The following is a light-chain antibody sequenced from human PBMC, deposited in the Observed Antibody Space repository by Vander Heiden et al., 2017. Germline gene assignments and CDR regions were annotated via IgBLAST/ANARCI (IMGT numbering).Light chain of an antibody. CDR2: EVR. Sequence: QSALTQPASVSGSPGPSITISCTGTSSDVGSYNLVSWYQQHPGKAPKLMIYEVRKRPSGVSNRFSGSKSGNTASLTISGRQAEDEADYYCCSYAGSSTLVFGGGTKLTAL. J-gene: IGLJ2*01. V-gene: IGLV2-23*02. CDR3: CSYAGSSTLV. CDR1: SSDVGSYNL.